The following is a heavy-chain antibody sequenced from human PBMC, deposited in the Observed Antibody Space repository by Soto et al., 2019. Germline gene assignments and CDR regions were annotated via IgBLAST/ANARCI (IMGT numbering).Heavy chain of an antibody. Sequence: GRSLRVSCAASGFTFSGYSMNWVRQAPGKGLEWVSYISSSSSTIYYADCVSGRFTISRDNAKNSLYLQMNSLRDEDTAVYYCARDRNRGYCSGGSCQHNYYYYGMDVWGQGTTVTGSS. D-gene: IGHD2-15*01. CDR1: GFTFSGYS. V-gene: IGHV3-48*02. CDR3: ARDRNRGYCSGGSCQHNYYYYGMDV. CDR2: ISSSSSTI. J-gene: IGHJ6*02.